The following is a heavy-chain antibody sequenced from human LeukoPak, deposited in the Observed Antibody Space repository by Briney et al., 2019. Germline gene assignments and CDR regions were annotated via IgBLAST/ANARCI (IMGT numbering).Heavy chain of an antibody. V-gene: IGHV4-34*01. Sequence: SETLSLTCAVYGGSFSGYYWSWIRQPPGKGLEWIGEINHSGSTNYNPSLKSRVTISVDTSKNQFSLKLSSVTAADTAVYYCASDCSPPRVRPYYYGMDVWGQGTTVTVSS. J-gene: IGHJ6*02. CDR1: GGSFSGYY. CDR3: ASDCSPPRVRPYYYGMDV. CDR2: INHSGST. D-gene: IGHD2-21*02.